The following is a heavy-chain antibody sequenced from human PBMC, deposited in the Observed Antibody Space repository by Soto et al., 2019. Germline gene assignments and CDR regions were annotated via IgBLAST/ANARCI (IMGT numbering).Heavy chain of an antibody. CDR1: GGSFSGYY. J-gene: IGHJ6*02. V-gene: IGHV4-34*01. CDR2: INHSGST. D-gene: IGHD3-10*01. Sequence: QVQLQQWGAGLLKPSETLSLTCAVYGGSFSGYYWGWIRQPPGKGLEWIGEINHSGSTNYNPSLKSRVTISVDTSKNQFSLKLSSVTAADTAAYYCARARLYYGSGSYARSRYGMDVWGQGTTVTVSS. CDR3: ARARLYYGSGSYARSRYGMDV.